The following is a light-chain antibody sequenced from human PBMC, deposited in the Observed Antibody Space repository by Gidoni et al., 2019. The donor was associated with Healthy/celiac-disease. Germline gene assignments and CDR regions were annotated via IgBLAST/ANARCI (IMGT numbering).Light chain of an antibody. CDR3: QAYDISLSGRV. V-gene: IGLV1-40*01. CDR2: GNS. Sequence: QSLLTPPPPVYGAPGQRVTISCTGSSSNIGAGYDVHWSPQLPGTPPNLPIYGNSNRPSGVPDRFSGSKSGTSASLAITGLQAEDEADYFCQAYDISLSGRVFGGGTKLTVL. CDR1: SSNIGAGYD. J-gene: IGLJ3*02.